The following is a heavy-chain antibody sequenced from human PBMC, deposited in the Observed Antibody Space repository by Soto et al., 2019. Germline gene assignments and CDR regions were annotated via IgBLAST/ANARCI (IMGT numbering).Heavy chain of an antibody. J-gene: IGHJ4*02. CDR3: VRATYFSDSSGYTRCLDY. V-gene: IGHV3-72*01. CDR2: SRDKPQGYST. CDR1: GFTLSDPY. Sequence: GGSLRLSCEASGFTLSDPYIDWVRQAPGKGLEWVGRSRDKPQGYSTAYAASVKGRFTTSRDESKNSAYLQMNSLKTEDTAVYYCVRATYFSDSSGYTRCLDYWGQGTLVTVSS. D-gene: IGHD3-22*01.